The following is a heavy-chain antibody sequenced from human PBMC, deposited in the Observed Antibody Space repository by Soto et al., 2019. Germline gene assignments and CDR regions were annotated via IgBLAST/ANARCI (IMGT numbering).Heavy chain of an antibody. CDR3: AKDLLNSGSYYFGYYYYGMDV. J-gene: IGHJ6*02. D-gene: IGHD1-26*01. CDR1: GFTFSSYG. CDR2: ISYDGSNK. Sequence: QVQLVESGGGVVQPGRSLRLSCAASGFTFSSYGMHWVRQAPGKGLEWVAVISYDGSNKYYADSVKGRFTISRDNSKNTLYLQMNSLRAEDTAVYYCAKDLLNSGSYYFGYYYYGMDVWGQGTTVTVSS. V-gene: IGHV3-30*18.